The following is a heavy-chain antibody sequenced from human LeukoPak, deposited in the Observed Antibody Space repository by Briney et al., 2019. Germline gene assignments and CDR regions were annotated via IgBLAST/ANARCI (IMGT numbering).Heavy chain of an antibody. D-gene: IGHD4-11*01. CDR3: ATLADYPFDY. CDR1: GFNFSSYA. CDR2: ISYDGSNK. J-gene: IGHJ4*02. Sequence: GGSLRLSCAASGFNFSSYAMNWVRQAPGKGLEWVAVISYDGSNKYYADSVKGRFTISRDNSKNTQYLQMNSLRAEDTAVYYCATLADYPFDYWGQGTLVTVSS. V-gene: IGHV3-30*04.